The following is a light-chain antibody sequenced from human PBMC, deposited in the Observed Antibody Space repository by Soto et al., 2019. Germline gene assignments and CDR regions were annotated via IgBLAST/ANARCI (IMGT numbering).Light chain of an antibody. CDR2: GAS. CDR1: QSVGSY. J-gene: IGKJ4*01. V-gene: IGKV3-15*01. CDR3: QHYANRPLT. Sequence: EVVMTQSPATLSLSPGERATLSCRASQSVGSYSAWYQQRPGQAPSLLIFGASSRATGIPARFTGSGSGTDFTLTINSLQSEDSAVYFCQHYANRPLTFGGGTKVEIK.